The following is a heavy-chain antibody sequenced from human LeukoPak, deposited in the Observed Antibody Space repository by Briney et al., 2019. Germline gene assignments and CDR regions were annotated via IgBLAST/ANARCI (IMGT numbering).Heavy chain of an antibody. CDR2: IGTSSTTI. CDR3: AREWQYQFDY. Sequence: PGGSLRLSCAASGFTFSSYTMNWVRQPPGKGLEWVSNIGTSSTTIYYADSVKGRFTISRDNAKNSLYLQMNSLRADDTAVYYCAREWQYQFDYWGQGSLVTVSS. D-gene: IGHD4-11*01. J-gene: IGHJ4*02. V-gene: IGHV3-48*01. CDR1: GFTFSSYT.